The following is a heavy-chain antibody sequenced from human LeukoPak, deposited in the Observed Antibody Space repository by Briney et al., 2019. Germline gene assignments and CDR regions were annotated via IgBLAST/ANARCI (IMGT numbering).Heavy chain of an antibody. CDR2: ISGSGGST. V-gene: IGHV3-23*01. CDR3: ARENLNPVELWFGELRYYFDY. D-gene: IGHD3-10*01. CDR1: GFTFSSYG. Sequence: GGSLRLSCAASGFTFSSYGMSWVRQAPGKGLEWVSAISGSGGSTYYADSVKGRFTISRDNSKNTLYLQMNSLRAEDTAVYYCARENLNPVELWFGELRYYFDYWGQGTLVTVSS. J-gene: IGHJ4*02.